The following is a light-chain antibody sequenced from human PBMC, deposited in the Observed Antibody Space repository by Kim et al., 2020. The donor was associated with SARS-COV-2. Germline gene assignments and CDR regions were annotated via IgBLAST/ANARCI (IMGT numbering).Light chain of an antibody. J-gene: IGLJ3*02. CDR1: KLGDKY. V-gene: IGLV3-1*01. Sequence: LSPGKTASITCSGDKLGDKYACWYQQKPGQSPVLVIYQDSKRPSGIPERFSGSNSGNTATLTISETQAMDEADYYCQAWDSSTWVFGGGTQLTVL. CDR2: QDS. CDR3: QAWDSSTWV.